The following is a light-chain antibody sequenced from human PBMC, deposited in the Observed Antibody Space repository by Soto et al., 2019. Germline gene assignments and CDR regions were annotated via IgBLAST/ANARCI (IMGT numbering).Light chain of an antibody. Sequence: LTQPPSASGTPGQRVTISCSGSSSNIGSNYVYWYQQLPGTAPKLLIYRNNQRPSGVPDRFSGSKSGTSASLAISGLRSEDEADYYCAAWDDSLSGPLYVFGTGTKVTVL. CDR1: SSNIGSNY. CDR3: AAWDDSLSGPLYV. CDR2: RNN. V-gene: IGLV1-47*01. J-gene: IGLJ1*01.